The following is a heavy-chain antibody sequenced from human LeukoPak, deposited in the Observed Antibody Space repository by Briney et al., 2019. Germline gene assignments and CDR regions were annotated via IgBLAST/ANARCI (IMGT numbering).Heavy chain of an antibody. J-gene: IGHJ4*01. V-gene: IGHV3-53*01. D-gene: IGHD2-15*01. CDR2: IYSGGNT. CDR3: ARRAGEYSHPYDY. CDR1: GFTVSSNS. Sequence: GGSLRLSCTVSGFTVSSNSWSWVRQAPGKGLEWVSFIYSGGNTHYSDSVKGRFTLSRDNSKNTLYLQMNSLRAEDTAIYYCARRAGEYSHPYDYWGHGTLVTVSS.